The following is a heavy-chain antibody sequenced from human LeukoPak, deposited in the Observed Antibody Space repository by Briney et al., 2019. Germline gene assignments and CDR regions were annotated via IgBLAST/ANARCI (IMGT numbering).Heavy chain of an antibody. J-gene: IGHJ4*02. CDR3: ARDRRGAARRGSRFDY. D-gene: IGHD6-6*01. V-gene: IGHV1-8*01. Sequence: ASVKVSCKASGYTFTSYDINWVRQATGQGLEWMGWMNPNSGNTGYAQKFQGRVTMTRNTSISTAYMELSSLRSEDTAVYYCARDRRGAARRGSRFDYWGQGTLVTVSS. CDR1: GYTFTSYD. CDR2: MNPNSGNT.